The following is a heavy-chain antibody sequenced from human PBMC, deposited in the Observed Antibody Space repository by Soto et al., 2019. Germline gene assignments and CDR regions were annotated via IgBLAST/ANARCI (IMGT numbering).Heavy chain of an antibody. CDR1: GFTFSSYA. CDR3: AKVTTVLLWFGELQNYFDY. CDR2: ISGSGGST. Sequence: EVQLLESGGGLVQPGGSLRLSCAASGFTFSSYAMSWVRQAPGKGLEWVSAISGSGGSTYYADSVKGRFTISRDNSKNKLYLQMTSLRAEDTAVYYCAKVTTVLLWFGELQNYFDYWGQGTLVTVSS. V-gene: IGHV3-23*01. J-gene: IGHJ4*02. D-gene: IGHD3-10*01.